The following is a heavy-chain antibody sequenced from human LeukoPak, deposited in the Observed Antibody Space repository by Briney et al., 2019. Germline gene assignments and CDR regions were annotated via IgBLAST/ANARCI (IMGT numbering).Heavy chain of an antibody. V-gene: IGHV1-18*01. D-gene: IGHD3-3*01. Sequence: ASVKVSCKASGYTFTSYGISWVRQAPGQGLEWMGWISAYNGNTNYAQKFQGRVTMTRDTSISTAYMELSRLRSDDTAVYYCARAYLRFLEWLPSPFDYWGQGTLVTVSS. CDR3: ARAYLRFLEWLPSPFDY. J-gene: IGHJ4*02. CDR2: ISAYNGNT. CDR1: GYTFTSYG.